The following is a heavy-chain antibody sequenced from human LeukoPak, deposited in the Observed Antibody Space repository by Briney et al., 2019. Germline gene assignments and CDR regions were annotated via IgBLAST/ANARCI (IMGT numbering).Heavy chain of an antibody. Sequence: GGSLRLSCAASGFIVSDNDIKWVRQAPGKGLEWVSLIYADGSTHSTDSVKGRFSISRDNSQNTVYLQMNSLRGEDTAVYFCAKRSVPGRPGYWGQGTLVTVSS. J-gene: IGHJ4*02. CDR3: AKRSVPGRPGY. V-gene: IGHV3-66*04. CDR2: IYADGST. D-gene: IGHD3-3*01. CDR1: GFIVSDND.